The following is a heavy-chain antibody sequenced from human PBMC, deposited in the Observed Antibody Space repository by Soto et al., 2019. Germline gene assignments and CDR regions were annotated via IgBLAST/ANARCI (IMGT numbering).Heavy chain of an antibody. CDR3: AKGVVP. V-gene: IGHV3-30*18. CDR2: ISYDGSNK. J-gene: IGHJ5*02. Sequence: QVQLVESGGGVVQPGRSLRLSCAASGFTFSSYGMHWVRQAPGKGLEWVAVISYDGSNKYYADSVKGRFTISRDNSKNTLYLQMNSLRAEDTAVYYWAKGVVPWGQGTLVTVSS. CDR1: GFTFSSYG.